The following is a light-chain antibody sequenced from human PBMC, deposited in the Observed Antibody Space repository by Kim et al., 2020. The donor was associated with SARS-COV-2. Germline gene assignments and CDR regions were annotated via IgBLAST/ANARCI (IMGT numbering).Light chain of an antibody. V-gene: IGKV3-11*01. J-gene: IGKJ3*01. Sequence: EIVLTQSPATLSLSPGDRATLSCRASQSVGNFLAWYQQRPGRAPSPLIYDAVNRATGISARFSGNGSGTDFTLTITSLEPEDFAVYYCQQRSVWPPSLTFGPGTKVDIK. CDR3: QQRSVWPPSLT. CDR2: DAV. CDR1: QSVGNF.